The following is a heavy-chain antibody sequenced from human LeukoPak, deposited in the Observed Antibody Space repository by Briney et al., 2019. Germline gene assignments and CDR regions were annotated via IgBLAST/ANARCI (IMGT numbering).Heavy chain of an antibody. CDR3: ARGESTGYCSSTSCYRGFDP. CDR1: GYTFTSYD. J-gene: IGHJ5*02. Sequence: ASVMVSCKASGYTFTSYDINWVRQATGQGLEWMGWMNPNSGNTGYAQKFQGRVTMTRTTSISTAYMELSSLRSEDTAVYYCARGESTGYCSSTSCYRGFDPWGQGTLVTVSS. D-gene: IGHD2-2*01. V-gene: IGHV1-8*01. CDR2: MNPNSGNT.